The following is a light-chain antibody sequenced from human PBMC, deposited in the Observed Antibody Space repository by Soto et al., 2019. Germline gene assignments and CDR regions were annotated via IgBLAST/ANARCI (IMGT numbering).Light chain of an antibody. V-gene: IGKV3-20*01. CDR2: GAS. CDR1: QSVTSGY. Sequence: EIVLTQSPGTLSLSPGERATLSCRASQSVTSGYLGWYQQKPGQAPRLLIYGASSRATGISDRFSGSGSGTDFTLTISRLEAEDCALYYCKQYATSPPMYTFGQGTKVEIK. CDR3: KQYATSPPMYT. J-gene: IGKJ2*01.